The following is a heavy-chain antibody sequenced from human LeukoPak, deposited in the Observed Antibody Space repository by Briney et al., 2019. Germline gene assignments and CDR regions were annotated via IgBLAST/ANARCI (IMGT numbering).Heavy chain of an antibody. J-gene: IGHJ3*02. D-gene: IGHD2-2*01. CDR2: ISQSGST. CDR3: ATTLYCDSSSCYDAFDI. V-gene: IGHV4-34*01. Sequence: SETLSLTCAVYGGSFSGYYWSWIRQPPGKGLEWIGEISQSGSTNYNPSLKSRVTISVDTSKNQFSLKLSSVTAGDTAVYYCATTLYCDSSSCYDAFDIWGLGTKVTVSS. CDR1: GGSFSGYY.